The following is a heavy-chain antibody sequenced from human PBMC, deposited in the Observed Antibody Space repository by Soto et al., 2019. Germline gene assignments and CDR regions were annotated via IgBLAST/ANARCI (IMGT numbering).Heavy chain of an antibody. CDR1: GVSVSSGSFY. J-gene: IGHJ4*02. CDR2: IYNTETF. V-gene: IGHV4-61*01. D-gene: IGHD6-19*01. CDR3: ARVPLRYSSSHNFDS. Sequence: SETLSLTCSVSGVSVSSGSFYWSWIRQPPGKGLEWIGFIYNTETFNYNPSLKSRVTLSVDASKHQFALKLSSVTAADTAVYYCARVPLRYSSSHNFDSWGQGALVTVSS.